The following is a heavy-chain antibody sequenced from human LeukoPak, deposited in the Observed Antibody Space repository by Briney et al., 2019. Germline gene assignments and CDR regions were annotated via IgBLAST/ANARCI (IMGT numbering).Heavy chain of an antibody. CDR3: ARSGRIAAAGNQPYYFDY. J-gene: IGHJ4*02. CDR2: IRYDGSNK. Sequence: GGSLRLSCAASGFTFSSYGMHWVRQAPGKGLEWVAFIRYDGSNKYYADSVKGRFTISRDNSKNTLYLQMNSLRAEDTAVYYCARSGRIAAAGNQPYYFDYWGQGTLVTVSS. D-gene: IGHD6-13*01. CDR1: GFTFSSYG. V-gene: IGHV3-30*02.